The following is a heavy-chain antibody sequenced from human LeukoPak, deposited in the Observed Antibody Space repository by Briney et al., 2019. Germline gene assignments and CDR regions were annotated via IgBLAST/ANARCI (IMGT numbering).Heavy chain of an antibody. CDR2: MNPNSGNT. CDR1: GYTFTSYD. D-gene: IGHD3-9*01. Sequence: ASVKVSCKASGYTFTSYDINWVRQATGQGLEWMGWMNPNSGNTGYAQKFQGRVTMTRNTSISTAYMELSSLRSEDTAVYYCARDYDMRGRYYYMDVWGKGTTVTVSS. J-gene: IGHJ6*03. V-gene: IGHV1-8*01. CDR3: ARDYDMRGRYYYMDV.